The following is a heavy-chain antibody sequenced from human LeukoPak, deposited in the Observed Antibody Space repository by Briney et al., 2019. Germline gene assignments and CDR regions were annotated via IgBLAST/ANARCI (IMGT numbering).Heavy chain of an antibody. Sequence: GGSLRLSCAASGFTFDDYAMHWVRQAPGKGLEWVSGISWNSGSIGYADSVKGRFTISRDNAKNSLYLQMNSLRDEDTAVYYCARGFDYWGQGTLVTVSS. CDR3: ARGFDY. J-gene: IGHJ4*02. CDR2: ISWNSGSI. CDR1: GFTFDDYA. V-gene: IGHV3-9*01.